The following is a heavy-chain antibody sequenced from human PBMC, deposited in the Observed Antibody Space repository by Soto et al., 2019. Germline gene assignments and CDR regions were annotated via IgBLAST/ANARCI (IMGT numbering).Heavy chain of an antibody. CDR1: GFIFSNYA. J-gene: IGHJ4*02. V-gene: IGHV3-30-3*01. CDR3: AREVMDWKYFDY. D-gene: IGHD2-21*01. Sequence: QVLLVESGGGVVQPGTSLRLSCAASGFIFSNYAMHWVRQAPGKGLEWVAVISFDGSNKYYADSVKGRCTISRDKSNNTLYLQMNSLRGEDTAVYYCAREVMDWKYFDYWGQGTLVTVSS. CDR2: ISFDGSNK.